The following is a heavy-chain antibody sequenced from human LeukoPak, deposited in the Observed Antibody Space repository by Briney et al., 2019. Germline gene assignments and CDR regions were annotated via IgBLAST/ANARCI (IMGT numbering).Heavy chain of an antibody. V-gene: IGHV4-38-2*02. D-gene: IGHD3-10*01. CDR2: IYHSGNT. CDR3: ARDLWFGESRGGY. Sequence: PSETLSLTCGVSGFSISSGYYWGWIRPPPGKGLEWIGSIYHSGNTFYNPSLKRRATISVDTSKNQFSLKLKFVTAADTAMYYCARDLWFGESRGGYWGQGTLVTVSS. J-gene: IGHJ4*02. CDR1: GFSISSGYY.